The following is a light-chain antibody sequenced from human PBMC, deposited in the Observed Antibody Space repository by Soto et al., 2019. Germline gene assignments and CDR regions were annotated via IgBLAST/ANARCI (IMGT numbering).Light chain of an antibody. J-gene: IGLJ3*02. CDR3: CSYAGTTTFGV. CDR1: SSDVGSYNF. Sequence: QSALTQPASVSGSPGQSITISCTGTSSDVGSYNFVAWYQQHPGKAPKLIIYEVYKRPSGVSNRFSGSKSGNTASLTSSGLQAEDEAEYYCCSYAGTTTFGVFGGGTQLTVL. CDR2: EVY. V-gene: IGLV2-23*02.